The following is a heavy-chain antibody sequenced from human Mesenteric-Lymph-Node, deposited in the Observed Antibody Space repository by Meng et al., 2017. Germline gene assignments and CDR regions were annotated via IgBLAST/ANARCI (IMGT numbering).Heavy chain of an antibody. V-gene: IGHV4-39*07. CDR1: GDSISTSTSYY. J-gene: IGHJ4*02. Sequence: SDTLSLTCSVLGDSISTSTSYYWGWVRQPPGKGLEWFGSIYYSGSSYYTPSLKSRVAISVDTSDNQFSLQLSSVTTADTAVYYCARAYISAWYESDYFDFWGQGTLVTVSS. D-gene: IGHD6-19*01. CDR2: IYYSGSS. CDR3: ARAYISAWYESDYFDF.